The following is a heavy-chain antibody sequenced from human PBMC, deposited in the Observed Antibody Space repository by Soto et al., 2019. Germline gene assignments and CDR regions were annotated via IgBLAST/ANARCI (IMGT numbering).Heavy chain of an antibody. J-gene: IGHJ4*02. D-gene: IGHD6-19*01. CDR2: ISAYKGNT. CDR1: GYTFTSYG. Sequence: QVQLVQSGAEVKKPGASVKVSCKASGYTFTSYGISWVRQAPGQGLEWMGWISAYKGNTNYAQKLQGRVNMTTDTSTSTADMELRSLRSDDTAVYYCASSGWLDLYYFDYWGQGTLVIGSS. V-gene: IGHV1-18*01. CDR3: ASSGWLDLYYFDY.